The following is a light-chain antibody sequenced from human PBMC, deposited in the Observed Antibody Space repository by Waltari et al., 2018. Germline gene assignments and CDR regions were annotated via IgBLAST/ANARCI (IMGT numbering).Light chain of an antibody. V-gene: IGLV1-44*01. Sequence: QSVLTQPPSASGTPGQRVTISCPRSSSNIGRNPVTWYQQLPGADPKHLVYSNKQRPSGVPDRFSGSKYGTSASLAISGLQSEDEADYYCAAWYDSLNGVVFGGGTKLTVL. CDR2: SNK. CDR3: AAWYDSLNGVV. CDR1: SSNIGRNP. J-gene: IGLJ2*01.